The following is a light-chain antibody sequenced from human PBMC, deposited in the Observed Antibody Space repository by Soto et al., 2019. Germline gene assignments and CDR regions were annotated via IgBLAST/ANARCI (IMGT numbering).Light chain of an antibody. Sequence: EIVLTQSPATLSLSPGERATLSCRASQSVGNNLAWYQQKPGQAPGLLIYEASTRATGIPARFSGSGSGTDFTLTISSLEPEDFAVYYCQQHANWPLTFGGGTKVEI. J-gene: IGKJ4*01. V-gene: IGKV3-11*01. CDR1: QSVGNN. CDR2: EAS. CDR3: QQHANWPLT.